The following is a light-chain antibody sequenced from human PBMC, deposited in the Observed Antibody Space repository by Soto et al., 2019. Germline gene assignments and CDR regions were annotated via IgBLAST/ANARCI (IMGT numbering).Light chain of an antibody. CDR2: DAS. V-gene: IGKV1-5*01. J-gene: IGKJ4*01. CDR3: QHYSSYPLT. Sequence: DIHMTQSASSLSASVEDRVTITCRASQFINNYLNWYQQKPGRAPRILIYDASKLEPGVPSRLSGSGSGAEYTLTIRSLQPEDFATYYCQHYSSYPLTFGGGTKVDTK. CDR1: QFINNY.